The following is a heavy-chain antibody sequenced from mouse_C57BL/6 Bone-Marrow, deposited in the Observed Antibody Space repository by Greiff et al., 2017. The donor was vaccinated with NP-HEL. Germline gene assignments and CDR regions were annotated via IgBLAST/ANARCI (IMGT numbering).Heavy chain of an antibody. CDR2: IRSKSNNYAT. CDR3: VRRNYYYGSRDYAMDY. J-gene: IGHJ4*01. D-gene: IGHD1-1*01. Sequence: EVQLVESGGGLVQPKGSLKLSCAASGFSFNTYAMNWVRQAPGKGLEWVARIRSKSNNYATYYADSVKDRFTISRDDSESMLYLQMNNLKTEDTAMYYCVRRNYYYGSRDYAMDYWGQGTSVTVSS. V-gene: IGHV10-1*01. CDR1: GFSFNTYA.